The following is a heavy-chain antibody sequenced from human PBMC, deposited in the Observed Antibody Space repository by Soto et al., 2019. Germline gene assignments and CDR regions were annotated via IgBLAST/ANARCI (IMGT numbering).Heavy chain of an antibody. CDR3: ARHCLRVGADAFDI. Sequence: SETLFLTCTVSGGSVISYYWSLIRPPPGKGLEWIGYIYYSGSTNYNPSLKSRVTISVDTSKNQFSLKLSSVTAADTAVYYCARHCLRVGADAFDIWGQGTMVTVSS. V-gene: IGHV4-59*08. J-gene: IGHJ3*02. CDR2: IYYSGST. CDR1: GGSVISYY. D-gene: IGHD1-26*01.